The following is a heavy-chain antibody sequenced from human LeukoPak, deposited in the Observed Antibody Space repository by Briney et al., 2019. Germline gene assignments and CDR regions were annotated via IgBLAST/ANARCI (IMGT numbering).Heavy chain of an antibody. CDR3: AKGRYCGGDCYSYYFEY. CDR1: GFSFSIYV. D-gene: IGHD2-21*02. V-gene: IGHV3-23*01. Sequence: PGGSLRLSCAASGFSFSIYVMSWVRQAPGKGLEWVSVISSGGDTTFYADSVKGRLTISRDNSKNTLYLQINSLRAEDTAVYYCAKGRYCGGDCYSYYFEYWGQGTLVAVSS. CDR2: ISSGGDTT. J-gene: IGHJ4*02.